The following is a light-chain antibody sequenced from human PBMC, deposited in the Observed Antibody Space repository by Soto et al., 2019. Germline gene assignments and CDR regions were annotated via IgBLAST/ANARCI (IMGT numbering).Light chain of an antibody. CDR2: QDS. Sequence: SYELTQPPSVSVSPGQTASITCSGDKLGEKYACWYQQKPGQSPVLVIYQDSERPSGIPERFSGSNSGNTASLTISGTQAMDEADYYCQAWDTPTVVFGGGTNLTVL. J-gene: IGLJ2*01. V-gene: IGLV3-1*01. CDR1: KLGEKY. CDR3: QAWDTPTVV.